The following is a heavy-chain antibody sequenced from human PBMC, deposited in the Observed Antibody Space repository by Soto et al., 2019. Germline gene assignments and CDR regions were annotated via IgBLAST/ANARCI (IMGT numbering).Heavy chain of an antibody. CDR1: GFTFSSYA. J-gene: IGHJ6*02. CDR2: ISYDGSNK. D-gene: IGHD6-13*01. V-gene: IGHV3-30-3*01. CDR3: ARDSPKSLAAAGLNYYYYGMDV. Sequence: GGSLRLSCAASGFTFSSYAMHWVRQAPGKGLEWVAVISYDGSNKYYADSVKGRFTISRDNSKNTLYLQMNSLRAEDTAVYYCARDSPKSLAAAGLNYYYYGMDVWGQGTTVTVSS.